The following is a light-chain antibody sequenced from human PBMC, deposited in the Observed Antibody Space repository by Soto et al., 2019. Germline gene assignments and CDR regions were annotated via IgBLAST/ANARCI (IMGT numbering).Light chain of an antibody. J-gene: IGKJ4*01. CDR2: KAS. V-gene: IGKV1-5*03. Sequence: DIQMTQSPSTLSASVGDRVTITCRASQSISSWLAWYQQKPGKAPKLLIYKASSLPSGVPSRFSGSRSGTEFTLTISSLQPDDFATYYCQQYNSYSLTFGGGTKVEIK. CDR3: QQYNSYSLT. CDR1: QSISSW.